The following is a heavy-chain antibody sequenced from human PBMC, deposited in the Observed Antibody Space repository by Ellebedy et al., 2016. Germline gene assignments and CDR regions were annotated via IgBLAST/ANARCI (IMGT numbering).Heavy chain of an antibody. D-gene: IGHD3-16*01. V-gene: IGHV3-74*01. Sequence: GESLKISCAASGFTFDDYAMHWVRQAPGKGPVWVSRISSDGSSTSLADSVKGRFTISRDNANNTLYLHMNSLRAEDTALYYCAKGGRGHFDYWGQGTLVTVSS. CDR2: ISSDGSST. J-gene: IGHJ4*02. CDR3: AKGGRGHFDY. CDR1: GFTFDDYA.